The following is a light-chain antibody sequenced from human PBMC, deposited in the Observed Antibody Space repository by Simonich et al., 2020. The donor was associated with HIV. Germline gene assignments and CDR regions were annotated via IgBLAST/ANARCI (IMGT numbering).Light chain of an antibody. J-gene: IGKJ5*01. CDR3: QQYYSSPQIT. V-gene: IGKV1-8*01. Sequence: AIRMTQSPSSLSASTGDRVTITCRASQGIGSWLAWYQQKPGKAPKLLIYAASSLQSGVPSRFSGGGFGTDFTLTISSLQPEDFATYYCQQYYSSPQITFGQGTRLEMK. CDR2: AAS. CDR1: QGIGSW.